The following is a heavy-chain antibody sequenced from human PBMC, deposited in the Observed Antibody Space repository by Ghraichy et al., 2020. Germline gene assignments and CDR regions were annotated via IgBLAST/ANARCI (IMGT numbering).Heavy chain of an antibody. CDR2: IKPDGRET. CDR3: TRGGTREFDY. CDR1: GFTFSNYW. Sequence: GGSLRLSCAASGFTFSNYWMAWARQAPGKGLDWVANIKPDGRETHYVDSVKGRFTISRDNAKNSLYLQMSSLRAEDTAVYYCTRGGTREFDYWGQGTLVTVSS. J-gene: IGHJ4*02. V-gene: IGHV3-7*01. D-gene: IGHD3-16*01.